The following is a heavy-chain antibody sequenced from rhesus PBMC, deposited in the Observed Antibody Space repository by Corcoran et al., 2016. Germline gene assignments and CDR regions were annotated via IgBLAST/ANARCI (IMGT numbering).Heavy chain of an antibody. CDR2: ITYSGST. Sequence: QVQLQESGPGLVEPSETLSLTCAVSAGYVSSGYNYWRVIRQPPGKGLEWIGYITYSGSTSNNPALKSRVTISRDTSKNQFSLKLSSMTAADTAVYYCARYSREAAAYFFDYGGQGVLVTVSS. D-gene: IGHD6-25*01. J-gene: IGHJ4*01. CDR3: ARYSREAAAYFFDY. CDR1: AGYVSSGYNY. V-gene: IGHV4-122*02.